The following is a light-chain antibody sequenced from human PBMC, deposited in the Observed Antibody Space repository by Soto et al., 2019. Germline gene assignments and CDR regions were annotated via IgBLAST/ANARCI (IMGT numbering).Light chain of an antibody. CDR1: QSISSW. CDR2: KAS. V-gene: IGKV1-5*03. J-gene: IGKJ1*01. Sequence: DNKMTQSPSTLSASVGDRVTITCWASQSISSWLAWYQQKPGKAPKLLIYKASSLESGVPSRFSGSGSGTEFTLTISSLQPDDFATYYCQHLWTFGQGTKVDIK. CDR3: QHLWT.